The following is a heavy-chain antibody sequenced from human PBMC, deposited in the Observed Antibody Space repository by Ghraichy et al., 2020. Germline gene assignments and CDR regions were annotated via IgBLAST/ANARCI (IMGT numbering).Heavy chain of an antibody. Sequence: GGSLRLSCAASGFTFSIYAMSWVRQAPGKGLEWVSAISGSGGSTSYADSVKGRFTISRDNSKNTLYLQMNSLRAEDTAIYYCAKAPGSAIFGVIVRDHYFPYGGQGTLVTVSS. D-gene: IGHD3-3*01. CDR1: GFTFSIYA. V-gene: IGHV3-23*01. CDR3: AKAPGSAIFGVIVRDHYFPY. CDR2: ISGSGGST. J-gene: IGHJ4*02.